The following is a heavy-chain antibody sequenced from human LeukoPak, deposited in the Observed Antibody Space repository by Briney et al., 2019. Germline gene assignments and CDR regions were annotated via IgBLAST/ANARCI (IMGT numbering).Heavy chain of an antibody. Sequence: GGSLRLSCAASGFTFSGYAMSWVRQAPEKGLEWVSAISGSDGSTYYADSVKGRFTISRDDSQNTLYLQMNSLSAEDTAVYYCAKVETSGGANCYALDYWGQGTLVTVSS. V-gene: IGHV3-23*01. J-gene: IGHJ4*02. CDR3: AKVETSGGANCYALDY. CDR2: ISGSDGST. CDR1: GFTFSGYA. D-gene: IGHD2-2*01.